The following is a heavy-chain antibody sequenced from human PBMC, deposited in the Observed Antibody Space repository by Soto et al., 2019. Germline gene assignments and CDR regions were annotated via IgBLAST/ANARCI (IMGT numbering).Heavy chain of an antibody. V-gene: IGHV3-11*01. J-gene: IGHJ4*02. CDR2: ISSISSTI. CDR3: ARAAYTSKTDFDY. CDR1: GFTFNDNY. Sequence: QVQLVESGGGLVKPGGSLRLSCAASGFTFNDNYMTWIRQAPGKGLEWISYISSISSTISYADSVKGRFTISRDNAKNSLYLQMSNLRPEDTAVYYCARAAYTSKTDFDYWGQGALVTVSS. D-gene: IGHD3-16*01.